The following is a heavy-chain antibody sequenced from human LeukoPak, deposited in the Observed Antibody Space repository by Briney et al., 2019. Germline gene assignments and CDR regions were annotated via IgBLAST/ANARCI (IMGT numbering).Heavy chain of an antibody. CDR3: ARDQYSYGYMDV. CDR2: ISISSSHI. D-gene: IGHD5-18*01. CDR1: GFTFSSYS. J-gene: IGHJ6*03. Sequence: GGSLRLSCAASGFTFSSYSMHWVRQAPGKGLEWVSSISISSSHIYYADSVKGRFTISRDNAKNSLYLQMNNLRAEDTAVYYCARDQYSYGYMDVWGKGTTVTVSS. V-gene: IGHV3-21*01.